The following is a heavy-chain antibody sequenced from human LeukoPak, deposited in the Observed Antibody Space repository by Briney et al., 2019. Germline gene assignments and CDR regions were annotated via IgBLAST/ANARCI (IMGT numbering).Heavy chain of an antibody. J-gene: IGHJ4*02. CDR2: IGAAGSTI. CDR3: ARVSRGVLVS. CDR1: GFTFSSYS. D-gene: IGHD4-23*01. V-gene: IGHV3-48*01. Sequence: GGSLRLSCAASGFTFSSYSMNWVRQAPGKGLEWVSYIGAAGSTIYYADSVKGRFTISRDNAKNSLFLQMNSLRAEDTAVYYCARVSRGVLVSWGQGTLVTVSS.